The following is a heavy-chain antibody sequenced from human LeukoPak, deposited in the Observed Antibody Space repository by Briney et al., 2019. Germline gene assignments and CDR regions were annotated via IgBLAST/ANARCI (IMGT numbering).Heavy chain of an antibody. CDR3: ARVRFSGYDYFDF. CDR1: GFGFGSFD. Sequence: PGGSLRLSCAASGFGFGSFDMHWVRQTPGKGLEWVAVIRYDGSFQHYRDSVKGRFTISRDNFKNTLFLQMNSLSAEDTAIYYCARVRFSGYDYFDFWGQGTLVTVSS. J-gene: IGHJ4*02. D-gene: IGHD5-12*01. V-gene: IGHV3-33*01. CDR2: IRYDGSFQ.